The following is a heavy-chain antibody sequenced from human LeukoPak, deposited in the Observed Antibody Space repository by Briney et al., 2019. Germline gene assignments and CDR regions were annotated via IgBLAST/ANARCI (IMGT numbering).Heavy chain of an antibody. CDR1: GFTVSSNY. V-gene: IGHV3-66*01. Sequence: PGGSLRLSCAASGFTVSSNYMSWVRQAPGKGLEWVSVIYSGGSTYYADSVKGRFTISRDNSKNTLYLQMNSLRAEDTAVYYCARWRRAQSEFDSWGQGTLVTVSS. CDR2: IYSGGST. CDR3: ARWRRAQSEFDS. J-gene: IGHJ4*02. D-gene: IGHD3-3*01.